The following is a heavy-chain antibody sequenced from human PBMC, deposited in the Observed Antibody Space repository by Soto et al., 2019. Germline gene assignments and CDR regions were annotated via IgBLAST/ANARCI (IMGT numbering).Heavy chain of an antibody. Sequence: PGGSLRLSCAASGFTFTNHWMHWVRQAPGKGLVWVARVDGGGTTTTYADSVKGRFTISRDNSKNTVYLQMNSLRAEDTAVYSCVRDIPHNWFSPWGLGTLVTVSS. V-gene: IGHV3-74*01. CDR2: VDGGGTTT. CDR1: GFTFTNHW. CDR3: VRDIPHNWFSP. J-gene: IGHJ5*02. D-gene: IGHD2-21*01.